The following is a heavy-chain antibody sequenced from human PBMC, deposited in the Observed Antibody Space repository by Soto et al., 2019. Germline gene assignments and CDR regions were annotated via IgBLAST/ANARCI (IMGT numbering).Heavy chain of an antibody. CDR1: GLTFSGHW. CDR3: AKDPPALYDSSGYYFW. V-gene: IGHV3-23*01. J-gene: IGHJ4*02. Sequence: GGSLRLSCAASGLTFSGHWMTWVRQTPGEGLQWVAAIKPDGSTYYADSVKGRFTISRDNSKNTLYLQMNSLRAEDTAVYYCAKDPPALYDSSGYYFWWGQGTLVTVS. D-gene: IGHD3-22*01. CDR2: IKPDGST.